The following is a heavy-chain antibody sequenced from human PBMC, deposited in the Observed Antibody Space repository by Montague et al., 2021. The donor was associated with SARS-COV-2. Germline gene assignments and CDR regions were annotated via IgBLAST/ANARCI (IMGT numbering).Heavy chain of an antibody. V-gene: IGHV6-1*01. D-gene: IGHD6-19*01. CDR3: ARQDTGGWLTFDY. CDR1: GDSVSSRTVA. CDR2: TYFRSSFYN. J-gene: IGHJ4*02. Sequence: CAISGDSVSSRTVAWNWLRQSPSRGLEWLGRTYFRSSFYNDYALSVKSRLNIQPDSAKNQFSLQLTSVTPEDTAIYYCARQDTGGWLTFDYWGQGILVTVSS.